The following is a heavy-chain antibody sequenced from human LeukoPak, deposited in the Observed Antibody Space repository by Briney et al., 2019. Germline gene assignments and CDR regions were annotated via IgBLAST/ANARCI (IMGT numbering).Heavy chain of an antibody. CDR1: GYTFTSYD. CDR2: MNPNSGNT. V-gene: IGHV1-8*01. CDR3: AREAAGFRYIDY. Sequence: ASVKVSCKASGYTFTSYDINWVRQATGQGLEWMGWMNPNSGNTGYAQKFQGRVTMTRNTSMSTAYMELSSLRSEDTAVYYCAREAAGFRYIDYWGQGTLVTVSS. J-gene: IGHJ4*02. D-gene: IGHD6-13*01.